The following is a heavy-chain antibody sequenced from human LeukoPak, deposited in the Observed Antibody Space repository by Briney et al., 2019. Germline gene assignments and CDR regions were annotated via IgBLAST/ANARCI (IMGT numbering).Heavy chain of an antibody. CDR3: ARAPGYCSGGSCYTPPAEYFQH. J-gene: IGHJ1*01. CDR1: GGSLSSGGYY. Sequence: SETLSLTCTVSGGSLSSGGYYWRWIRQHPGKGLEWIGYIYYSGSTYYNPSLKSRVTISVDTSKNQFSLKLSSVTAADTAVYYCARAPGYCSGGSCYTPPAEYFQHWGQGTLVTVSS. CDR2: IYYSGST. D-gene: IGHD2-15*01. V-gene: IGHV4-31*03.